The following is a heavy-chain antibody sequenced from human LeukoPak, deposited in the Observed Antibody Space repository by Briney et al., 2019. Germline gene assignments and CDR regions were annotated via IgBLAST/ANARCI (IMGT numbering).Heavy chain of an antibody. CDR3: ARFQGSYGYFLYYFDY. J-gene: IGHJ4*02. V-gene: IGHV4-59*01. CDR1: GGSISSYY. CDR2: IYYSGST. Sequence: SETLSLTCTVSGGSISSYYWSWIRQPPGKGLEWIGYIYYSGSTNYNPSLKSRVTISVDTSKNQFSLKLSSVTAADTAVYYCARFQGSYGYFLYYFDYWGQGTLVTVSS. D-gene: IGHD5-18*01.